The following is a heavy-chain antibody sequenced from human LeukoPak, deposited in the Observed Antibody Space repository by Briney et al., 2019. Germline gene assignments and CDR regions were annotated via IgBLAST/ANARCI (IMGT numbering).Heavy chain of an antibody. D-gene: IGHD3-22*01. J-gene: IGHJ6*03. CDR1: GGSISSSSYY. CDR2: IYYSGST. V-gene: IGHV4-39*07. Sequence: SETLSLTCTVSGGSISSSSYYWGWIRQPPGKGLEWIGSIYYSGSTYYNPSLKSRVTISVDTSKNQFSLKLSSVTAADTAVYYCTRGSIAYYYMDVWGKGTAVTISS. CDR3: TRGSIAYYYMDV.